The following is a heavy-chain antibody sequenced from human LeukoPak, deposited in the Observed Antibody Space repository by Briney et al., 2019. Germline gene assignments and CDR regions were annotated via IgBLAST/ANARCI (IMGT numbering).Heavy chain of an antibody. CDR2: IKSKTDGGTT. CDR1: GFTFSNAW. D-gene: IGHD2-2*01. V-gene: IGHV3-15*01. CDR3: TTPEACSSTSCYSFYYYYGMDV. J-gene: IGHJ6*04. Sequence: GGSLRLSCAVSGFTFSNAWMSWVRQAPGKGLEWVGRIKSKTDGGTTDYAAPVKGRFTISRDDSKNTLYLQMDSLKTEDTAVYYCTTPEACSSTSCYSFYYYYGMDVWGNGTTVTVSS.